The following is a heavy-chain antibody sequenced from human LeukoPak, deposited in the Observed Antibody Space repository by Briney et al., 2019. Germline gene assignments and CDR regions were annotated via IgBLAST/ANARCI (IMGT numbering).Heavy chain of an antibody. CDR2: INHSGST. V-gene: IGHV4-34*01. CDR1: GGSFSGYY. J-gene: IGHJ4*02. D-gene: IGHD2-2*01. Sequence: SETLSLTCAVYGGSFSGYYWSWIRQPPGKGLEWIGEINHSGSTNYNPSLKSRVTISVDMSKNQFSLKLSSVTAADTAVYYCAKVPAAMGYFDYWGQGTLVTVSS. CDR3: AKVPAAMGYFDY.